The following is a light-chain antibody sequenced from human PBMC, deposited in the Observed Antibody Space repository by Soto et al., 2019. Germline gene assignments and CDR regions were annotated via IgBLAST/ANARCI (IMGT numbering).Light chain of an antibody. CDR2: SNN. CDR1: SSNIGSNT. CDR3: AAWDDSLNGYVL. V-gene: IGLV1-44*01. J-gene: IGLJ2*01. Sequence: QSVLTQPPSTSGTPGQRVTISCSGSSSNIGSNTVHWYQQLPGTAPKRLIHSNNQRPSGVPDRFSGSKSGTSASLAISGPQSEDEADYYCAAWDDSLNGYVLFGGGTKLTVL.